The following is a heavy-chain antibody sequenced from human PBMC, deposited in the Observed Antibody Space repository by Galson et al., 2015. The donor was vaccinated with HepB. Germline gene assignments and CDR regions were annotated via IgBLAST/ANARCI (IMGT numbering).Heavy chain of an antibody. D-gene: IGHD1-14*01. Sequence: SLRLSCAASGFRFSSFDMHWVRQTPGKGLEWVAVISGGGGITIYAESVKGRFTISRDNPKNTLYLQMDSLGSDDPAVYFCARDLVSDVPDHLDYWGQGTLVTVSS. CDR1: GFRFSSFD. V-gene: IGHV3-30-3*01. J-gene: IGHJ4*02. CDR3: ARDLVSDVPDHLDY. CDR2: ISGGGGIT.